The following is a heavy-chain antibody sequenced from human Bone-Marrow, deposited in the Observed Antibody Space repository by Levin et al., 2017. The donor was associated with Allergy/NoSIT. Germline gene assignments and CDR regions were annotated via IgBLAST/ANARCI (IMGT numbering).Heavy chain of an antibody. CDR3: ASLGYCSGGSCFWPNDYGDSDGT. D-gene: IGHD2-15*01. Sequence: KISCKASGGTFTNYAINWVRQAPGQGLEWMGGSIPIFSTAFYAEKFQGRVSIIADESTATSHLELSSLRSEDTAIYYCASLGYCSGGSCFWPNDYGDSDGTWGQGTRVIVSS. V-gene: IGHV1-69*01. CDR2: SIPIFSTA. J-gene: IGHJ5*02. CDR1: GGTFTNYA.